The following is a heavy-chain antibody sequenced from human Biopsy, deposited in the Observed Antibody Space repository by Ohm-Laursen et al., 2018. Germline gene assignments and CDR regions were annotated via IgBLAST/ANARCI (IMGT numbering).Heavy chain of an antibody. CDR1: GDSISSSTYY. CDR2: IRNT. CDR3: AQTPNDYGGFYFDY. Sequence: SETLSLTCSVSGDSISSSTYYWGWIRQPPGKGLEWIGTIRNTYFRTSLKSRVTMSVDTSKNQFSLKLSSVTAADTGVYYCAQTPNDYGGFYFDYWGRGTLVTVSS. D-gene: IGHD4/OR15-4a*01. J-gene: IGHJ4*02. V-gene: IGHV4-39*01.